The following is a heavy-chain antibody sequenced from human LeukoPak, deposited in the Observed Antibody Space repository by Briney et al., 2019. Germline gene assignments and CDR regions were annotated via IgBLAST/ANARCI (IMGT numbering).Heavy chain of an antibody. CDR1: GFTFSDYY. CDR2: ISSSGSSI. V-gene: IGHV3-11*01. CDR3: ARRVAAAGKNNWFDP. Sequence: GGSLRLSCAASGFTFSDYYMSWIRQAPGKGLEWVSYISSSGSSIYYTDSVKGRFTISRDNAKNSLYLQMISLRAEDTAVYYCARRVAAAGKNNWFDPWGQGTLVTVSS. J-gene: IGHJ5*02. D-gene: IGHD6-13*01.